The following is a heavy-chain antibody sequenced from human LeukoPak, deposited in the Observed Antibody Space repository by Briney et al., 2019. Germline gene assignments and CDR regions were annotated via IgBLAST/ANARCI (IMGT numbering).Heavy chain of an antibody. D-gene: IGHD3-10*01. CDR3: ARLPELPGFGDY. CDR1: GFSVSPHY. CDR2: ISSMSDYK. V-gene: IGHV3-21*01. Sequence: GGSLRLSCAASGFSVSPHYMTWVRQAPGKGLEWVSSISSMSDYKYYADSVKGRFTISRDDAKNSLYLQMNSLRAEDTAVYYCARLPELPGFGDYWGQGTLVTVSS. J-gene: IGHJ4*02.